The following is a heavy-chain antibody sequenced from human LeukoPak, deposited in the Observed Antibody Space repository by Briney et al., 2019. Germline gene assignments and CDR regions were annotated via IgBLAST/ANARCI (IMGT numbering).Heavy chain of an antibody. CDR3: ARDSGNSGSYFPSDY. J-gene: IGHJ4*02. CDR1: GFTFSSYN. D-gene: IGHD1-26*01. V-gene: IGHV3-21*01. Sequence: PGGSLRLSCAASGFTFSSYNMNWVRQAPGKGPEWVSSISSSSSYIYYADSVKGRFTISRDNAKNSLYLQMNSLRAEDTAVYYCARDSGNSGSYFPSDYWGQGTLVTVSS. CDR2: ISSSSSYI.